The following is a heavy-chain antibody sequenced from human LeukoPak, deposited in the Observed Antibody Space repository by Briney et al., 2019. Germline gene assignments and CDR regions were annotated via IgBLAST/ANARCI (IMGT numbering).Heavy chain of an antibody. CDR1: GGSISSGGYY. V-gene: IGHV4-30-2*01. D-gene: IGHD1-1*01. CDR2: IYHSGST. J-gene: IGHJ4*02. Sequence: SQTLSLTCTVSGGSISSGGYYWSWIRQPPGKGLEWIGYIYHSGSTYYNPSLKSRVTISVDRSKNQFSLKLSSVTATDTAVYYCARDRNEGFDYWGQGTLVTVSS. CDR3: ARDRNEGFDY.